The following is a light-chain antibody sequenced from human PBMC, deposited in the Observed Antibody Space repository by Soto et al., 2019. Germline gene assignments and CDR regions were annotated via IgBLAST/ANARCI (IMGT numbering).Light chain of an antibody. CDR1: QSVYNNY. Sequence: EIVLTQSPGTLSLSPGEGATLSCRASQSVYNNYLAWFQHTPGQAPRLLIYDASTRATGVPDRFSGSGSGTDFTFTVSRLEPEDFAVYYCHQYASEPLTFGGGTKLEI. CDR3: HQYASEPLT. V-gene: IGKV3-20*01. J-gene: IGKJ4*01. CDR2: DAS.